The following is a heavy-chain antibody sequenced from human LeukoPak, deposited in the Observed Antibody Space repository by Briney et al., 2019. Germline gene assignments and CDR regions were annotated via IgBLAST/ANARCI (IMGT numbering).Heavy chain of an antibody. Sequence: ASVKVSCKASGYTFTGYYMHWVRQAPGQGLEWMGWINPNSGGTNYAQKFQGRVTMTRDTSISTAYMELSRLRSDDTAVYYCARASLVVITTDFDCWGQGTLVTVSS. CDR1: GYTFTGYY. CDR2: INPNSGGT. J-gene: IGHJ4*02. CDR3: ARASLVVITTDFDC. V-gene: IGHV1-2*02. D-gene: IGHD3-22*01.